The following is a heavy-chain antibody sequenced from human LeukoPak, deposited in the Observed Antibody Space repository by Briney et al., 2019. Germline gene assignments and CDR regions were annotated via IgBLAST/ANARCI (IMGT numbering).Heavy chain of an antibody. D-gene: IGHD3-9*01. Sequence: SETLSLTCTVSGGSISSSSYYWGWIRQPPGKGLEWIGSIYYSGSTYYNPSLKSRVTISVDTSKDQFSLKLSSVTAADTAVYYCARGPFPTGYKYYFDYWGQGTLVTVSS. J-gene: IGHJ4*02. CDR2: IYYSGST. CDR3: ARGPFPTGYKYYFDY. V-gene: IGHV4-39*07. CDR1: GGSISSSSYY.